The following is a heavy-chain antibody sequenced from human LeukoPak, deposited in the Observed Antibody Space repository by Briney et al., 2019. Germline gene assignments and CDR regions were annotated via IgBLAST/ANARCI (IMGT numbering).Heavy chain of an antibody. CDR2: ISSDGIKE. V-gene: IGHV3-30*03. CDR1: GLTFSDYG. CDR3: ARDGFSEISRDNDGFDI. D-gene: IGHD2-15*01. J-gene: IGHJ3*02. Sequence: GGSLRLSCAVSGLTFSDYGMHWVRQAPGKGPEWVAIISSDGIKEFYADSVKGRFTISRDNSKNTMYLQMNSLRVDDTAEYYCARDGFSEISRDNDGFDIWGQGTMVTVSS.